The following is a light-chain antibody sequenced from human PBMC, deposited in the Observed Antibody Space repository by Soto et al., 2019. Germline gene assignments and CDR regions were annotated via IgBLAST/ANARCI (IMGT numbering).Light chain of an antibody. Sequence: AIQMTQTPSSLSASVGDRVIITCRASQGIRNELGWYQQKPGKAPNLLIYAASTLKSGVSSRFSGSGYGTDFILTITSLQPEDFATYYCLQDYNYPRTFGQGTKLEIK. V-gene: IGKV1-6*01. CDR2: AAS. J-gene: IGKJ2*01. CDR1: QGIRNE. CDR3: LQDYNYPRT.